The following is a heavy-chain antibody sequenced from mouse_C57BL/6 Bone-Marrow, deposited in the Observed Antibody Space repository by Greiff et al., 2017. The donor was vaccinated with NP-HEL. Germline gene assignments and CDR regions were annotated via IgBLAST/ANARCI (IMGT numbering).Heavy chain of an antibody. CDR2: IYPRSGDT. V-gene: IGHV1-81*01. J-gene: IGHJ1*03. D-gene: IGHD4-1*02. CDR1: GYTFTSYG. Sequence: VQLQQSGAELARPGASVKLSCKASGYTFTSYGISWVKQRTGQGLEWIGEIYPRSGDTYYNEKFKGKATLTADKSSSTAYMELRSLTSEDSAVYFCARCSTVYWYFDVWGTGTTVTVSS. CDR3: ARCSTVYWYFDV.